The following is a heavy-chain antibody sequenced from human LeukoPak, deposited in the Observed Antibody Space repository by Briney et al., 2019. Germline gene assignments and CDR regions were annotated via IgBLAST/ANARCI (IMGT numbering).Heavy chain of an antibody. V-gene: IGHV4-4*02. CDR3: ATEGRSRSSGGTT. J-gene: IGHJ5*02. D-gene: IGHD6-25*01. CDR2: IYHTGIT. CDR1: GASISSNNL. Sequence: PSETLSLTCAVSGASISSNNLWSWVRQSPAKGLEWIGEIYHTGITNYMPSLKRRVTISVDKSKNQFSLKLTSLTAADTAVYYCATEGRSRSSGGTTWGQGILVTVSS.